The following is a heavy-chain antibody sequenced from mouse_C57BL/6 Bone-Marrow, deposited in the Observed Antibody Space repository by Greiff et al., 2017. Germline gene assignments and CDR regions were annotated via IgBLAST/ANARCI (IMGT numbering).Heavy chain of an antibody. CDR1: GYTFTTYP. D-gene: IGHD1-1*02. V-gene: IGHV1-47*01. J-gene: IGHJ2*01. CDR2: FHPSNDDT. Sequence: QVQLKESGAELVKPGASVKMSCKASGYTFTTYPIEWMKQNHGKSLEWIGHFHPSNDDTKYNEKFKGKATLTVDKSYSTVYLELSRLTSDDSAVYYCSRGGNDGGYYFDYWGQGTTLTVSS. CDR3: SRGGNDGGYYFDY.